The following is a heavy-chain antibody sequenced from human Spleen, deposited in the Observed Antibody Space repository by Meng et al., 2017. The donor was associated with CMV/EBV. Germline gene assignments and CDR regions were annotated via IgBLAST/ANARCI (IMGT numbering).Heavy chain of an antibody. J-gene: IGHJ4*02. V-gene: IGHV3-23*01. CDR3: AKGSGYEPFDY. Sequence: SCAASGFTFSSYAMGWVRQGPGAGLAWVSVISGSGGRTYYADSVKGRFTISRDNSKNTLYLQMNSLRAEDTAVYYCAKGSGYEPFDYWGQGTLVTVSS. CDR2: ISGSGGRT. D-gene: IGHD5-12*01. CDR1: GFTFSSYA.